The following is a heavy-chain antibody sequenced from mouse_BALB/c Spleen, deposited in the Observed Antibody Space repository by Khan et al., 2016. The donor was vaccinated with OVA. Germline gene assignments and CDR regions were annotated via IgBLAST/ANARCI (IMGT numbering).Heavy chain of an antibody. Sequence: VKLLESGPGLVKPSQSLSLTCTVTGYSITSGYGWNWIRQFPGNKLEWMGYITNSGSTNYNPSLKSRISITRDTSKNQFFLQLNSVTTEDTATYYCARTARIKYWGQGTTLTVSS. V-gene: IGHV3-1*02. CDR3: ARTARIKY. CDR1: GYSITSGYG. J-gene: IGHJ2*01. CDR2: ITNSGST. D-gene: IGHD1-2*01.